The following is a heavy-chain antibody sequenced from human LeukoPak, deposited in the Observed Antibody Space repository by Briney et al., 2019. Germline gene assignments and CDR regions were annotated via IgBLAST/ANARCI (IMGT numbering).Heavy chain of an antibody. CDR1: GYSFTSYW. Sequence: GESLEISCKGSGYSFTSYWIAWVRQMPGKGLEWMGIIYPGDSDTRYSPSFQGLLTISADKSISTAYLQWSSLKASDTATYYCARRKDGVDVWGQGTTVTVSS. CDR3: ARRKDGVDV. V-gene: IGHV5-51*01. CDR2: IYPGDSDT. J-gene: IGHJ6*02.